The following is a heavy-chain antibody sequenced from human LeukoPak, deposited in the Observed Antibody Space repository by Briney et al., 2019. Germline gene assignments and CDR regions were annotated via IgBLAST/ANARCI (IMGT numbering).Heavy chain of an antibody. CDR2: IYHSGST. V-gene: IGHV4-38-2*01. D-gene: IGHD2/OR15-2a*01. CDR1: GSSISSGSY. Sequence: SETLSLTGAVSGSSISSGSYWGWIRQPPGRGLEWIGNIYHSGSTYYNPSLKSRVTLSVDTSKNQFSLRLSSVTAADTAVYYCARRTDVFPYYFDYWGQGTLVTVSS. CDR3: ARRTDVFPYYFDY. J-gene: IGHJ4*02.